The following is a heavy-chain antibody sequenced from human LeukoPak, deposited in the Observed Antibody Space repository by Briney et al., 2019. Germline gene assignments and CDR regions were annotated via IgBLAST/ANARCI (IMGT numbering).Heavy chain of an antibody. D-gene: IGHD3/OR15-3a*01. J-gene: IGHJ4*02. Sequence: GGSLRLSCAASGFIFSSYWMSWVRQVPGKGLEWVANIKQDGSDKQYVDSVKGRFTISRANAKNSLYLQMNSLRAEDTAVYYCASFSRTGEGYWGQGILVTVSS. CDR3: ASFSRTGEGY. V-gene: IGHV3-7*01. CDR2: IKQDGSDK. CDR1: GFIFSSYW.